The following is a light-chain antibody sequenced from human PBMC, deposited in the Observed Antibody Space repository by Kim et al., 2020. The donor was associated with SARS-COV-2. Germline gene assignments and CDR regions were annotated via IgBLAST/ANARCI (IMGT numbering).Light chain of an antibody. V-gene: IGLV4-69*01. CDR3: QTWGTGIRV. CDR2: VNSEGSH. J-gene: IGLJ3*02. Sequence: ASVKLTCTLSSGHSTYAIAWHQQQPEKGPRYLMKVNSEGSHKKGDGIPDRFSGSSSGAERYLTISSLQSEDEADYYCQTWGTGIRVFGGGTKVTVL. CDR1: SGHSTYA.